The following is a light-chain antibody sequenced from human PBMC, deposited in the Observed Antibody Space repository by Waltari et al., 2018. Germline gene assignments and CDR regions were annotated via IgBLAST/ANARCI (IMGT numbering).Light chain of an antibody. CDR1: ALAEKK. J-gene: IGLJ2*01. Sequence: SYEVTQPPSVSVSPGQTATITCSGDALAEKKSCWYQKRPGQSPVLILYQGNKRPSVTPDRFSGSNSGNTVTLTITGALAVDEADYYCQAWVSNTAVVFGGGTKLTVL. V-gene: IGLV3-1*01. CDR3: QAWVSNTAVV. CDR2: QGN.